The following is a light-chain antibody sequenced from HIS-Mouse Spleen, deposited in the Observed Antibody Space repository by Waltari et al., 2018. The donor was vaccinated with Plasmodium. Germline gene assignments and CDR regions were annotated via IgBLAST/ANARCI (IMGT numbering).Light chain of an antibody. V-gene: IGKV1-5*03. Sequence: DIQITQSPSTLSASVEDRVTITCRASQSISSWLAGYQQKPGKAPKLLIYKASSLESGVPSRFSGSGYGTEFTLTISSLQPDDFATYYCQQYNSYSYTFGQGTKLEIK. J-gene: IGKJ2*01. CDR2: KAS. CDR3: QQYNSYSYT. CDR1: QSISSW.